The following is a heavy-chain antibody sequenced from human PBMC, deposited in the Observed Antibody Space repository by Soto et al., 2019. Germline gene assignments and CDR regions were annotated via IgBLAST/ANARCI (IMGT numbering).Heavy chain of an antibody. CDR2: INPNSGDTA. V-gene: IGHV1-2*02. Sequence: ASVKVSCKASGYRLSGYYLHWVRQAPGQGPEWMGWINPNSGDTASYAQKLQGRVTMTRDTSTGTAYMELGSLRSEDTAVYYCARGGRIVDTGIGYYYYHAMDVWGQGTTVTVSS. D-gene: IGHD5-18*01. CDR1: GYRLSGYY. J-gene: IGHJ6*02. CDR3: ARGGRIVDTGIGYYYYHAMDV.